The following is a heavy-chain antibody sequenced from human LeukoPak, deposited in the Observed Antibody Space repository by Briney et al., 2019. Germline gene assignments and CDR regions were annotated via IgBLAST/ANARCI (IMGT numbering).Heavy chain of an antibody. V-gene: IGHV3-23*01. CDR1: GFTFSSYA. D-gene: IGHD1-26*01. Sequence: PGGSLRLSCAASGFTFSSYAMSWVRQAPGKGLEWVSAISGSGGSTYYADSVKGRFTISRDNSKNTLYLQMNSLRAEDTAVYYCARYSGSFLRAHFDYWGQGTLVTVSS. CDR3: ARYSGSFLRAHFDY. J-gene: IGHJ4*02. CDR2: ISGSGGST.